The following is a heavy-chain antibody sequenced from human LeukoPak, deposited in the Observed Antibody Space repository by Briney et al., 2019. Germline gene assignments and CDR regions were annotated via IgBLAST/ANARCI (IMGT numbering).Heavy chain of an antibody. CDR1: GFTFSSYA. Sequence: RPGGSLRLSCAASGFTFSSYAMSWVRQAPGKGLEWVSAISGSGGSTYYADSVKGRFTISRDNSKNTLYLQMNSLRAEDTAVYYCAKFRWELRGGSFDYWGQGTLVTVSS. V-gene: IGHV3-23*01. J-gene: IGHJ4*02. CDR2: ISGSGGST. D-gene: IGHD1-26*01. CDR3: AKFRWELRGGSFDY.